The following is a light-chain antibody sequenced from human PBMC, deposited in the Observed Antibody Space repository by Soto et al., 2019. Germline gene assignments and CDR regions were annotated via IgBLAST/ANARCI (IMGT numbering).Light chain of an antibody. J-gene: IGKJ1*01. Sequence: EIVLTQSPGTLSLSPGERATLSCRASESISSNLAWYQQKPGQAPRLLIHAASTRATGVPARFSGSGSGTEFTLTISSLQSGDFAVYYCQQYNNWPRTFGQGTKVDIK. CDR2: AAS. CDR1: ESISSN. V-gene: IGKV3-15*01. CDR3: QQYNNWPRT.